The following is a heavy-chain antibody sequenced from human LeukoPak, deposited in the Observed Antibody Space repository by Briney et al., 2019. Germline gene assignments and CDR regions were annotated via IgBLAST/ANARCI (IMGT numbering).Heavy chain of an antibody. J-gene: IGHJ3*02. CDR3: ARHHIAARQGHAFDI. Sequence: PSETLSLTCTVSGGSISSSSYYWGWIRQPPGKGLEWIGSIYYSGSTYYNPSLKSRVTISVDTSKNQFSLKLSSVTAADTAVYYCARHHIAARQGHAFDIWGQGTMVTVSS. D-gene: IGHD6-6*01. V-gene: IGHV4-39*01. CDR1: GGSISSSSYY. CDR2: IYYSGST.